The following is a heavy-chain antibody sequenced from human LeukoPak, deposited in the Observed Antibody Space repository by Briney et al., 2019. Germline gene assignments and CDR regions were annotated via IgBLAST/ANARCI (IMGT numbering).Heavy chain of an antibody. J-gene: IGHJ3*02. D-gene: IGHD2-15*01. CDR2: IYTSGST. Sequence: SETLSLTCTVSGGSISSYYWSWIRQPAGKGLEWIGRIYTSGSTNYNPSLKSRVTMSVDTSKNQFSLKLSSVTVADTAVYYCAREVPRYCSGGSCLRNAFDIWGQGTMVTASS. CDR1: GGSISSYY. CDR3: AREVPRYCSGGSCLRNAFDI. V-gene: IGHV4-4*07.